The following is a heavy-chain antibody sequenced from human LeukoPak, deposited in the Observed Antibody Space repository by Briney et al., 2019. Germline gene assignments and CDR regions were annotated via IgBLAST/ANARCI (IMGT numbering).Heavy chain of an antibody. D-gene: IGHD2-15*01. V-gene: IGHV3-23*01. Sequence: PGGSLRLSCVASGFIFSTHAMSWFGLVPGGGRSWVSTIGAGGGSTYYTESVKGRFTISRDNSMSTLSLQMKSLRVEDTALYYCARGYCSGGSCTWGLFDSWGQGTLVTVSS. CDR2: IGAGGGST. CDR3: ARGYCSGGSCTWGLFDS. J-gene: IGHJ4*02. CDR1: GFIFSTHA.